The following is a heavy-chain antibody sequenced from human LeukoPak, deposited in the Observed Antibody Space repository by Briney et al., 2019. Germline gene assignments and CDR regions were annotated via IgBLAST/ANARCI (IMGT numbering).Heavy chain of an antibody. V-gene: IGHV4-59*01. CDR1: GGSISSYY. D-gene: IGHD1-1*01. CDR2: IYYSGST. J-gene: IGHJ3*02. CDR3: ARKGYMGDAFDI. Sequence: SETLSLTCTVSGGSISSYYWSWIRQPPGKGLEWIGYIYYSGSTNYNPSLKSRVTISVDTSKNQFSLKLSSVTAADTAVYYCARKGYMGDAFDIWGQGTMVTVSS.